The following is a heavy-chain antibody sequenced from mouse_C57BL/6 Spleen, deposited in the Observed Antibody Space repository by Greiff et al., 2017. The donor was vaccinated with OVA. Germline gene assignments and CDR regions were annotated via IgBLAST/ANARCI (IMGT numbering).Heavy chain of an antibody. CDR3: ARRGTVVAYWYFDV. J-gene: IGHJ1*03. CDR1: GYTFTGYW. V-gene: IGHV1-9*01. D-gene: IGHD1-1*01. Sequence: QVQLQQSGAELMKPGASVKLSCKATGYTFTGYWIEWVKQRPGHGLEWIGEILPGSGSTNYNEKFKGKATFTADTTSNTAYMQLCSLTTEDSAIYYGARRGTVVAYWYFDVWGTGTTLTVSS. CDR2: ILPGSGST.